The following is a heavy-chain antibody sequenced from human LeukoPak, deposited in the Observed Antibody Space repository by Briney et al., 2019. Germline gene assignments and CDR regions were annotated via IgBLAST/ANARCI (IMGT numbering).Heavy chain of an antibody. D-gene: IGHD2/OR15-2a*01. CDR2: IKEDGSEK. Sequence: GGSLRLSCVVSGFMFSSNTMTWVRRAPGKGREWVANIKEDGSEKHYMGSVKGRSTISRDNAKNSLYLQMNSLRAEDTAVYYCATGGRRYYANWGQGTLVTVSS. CDR3: ATGGRRYYAN. V-gene: IGHV3-7*01. CDR1: GFMFSSNT. J-gene: IGHJ4*02.